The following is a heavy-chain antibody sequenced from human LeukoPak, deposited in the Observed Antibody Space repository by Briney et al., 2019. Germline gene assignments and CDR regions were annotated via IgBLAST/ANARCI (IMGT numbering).Heavy chain of an antibody. J-gene: IGHJ4*02. D-gene: IGHD2/OR15-2a*01. V-gene: IGHV3-48*01. CDR2: ISSSSSTI. Sequence: GGSLRLSCAASGFTLSSYAMNWVRQAPGKGLEWVPYISSSSSTIYYADSVKGRFTISRDNAKNSLYLQMNSLRAEDTAVYYCARDLSRFTSVDRPYDYWGQGTLVTVSS. CDR3: ARDLSRFTSVDRPYDY. CDR1: GFTLSSYA.